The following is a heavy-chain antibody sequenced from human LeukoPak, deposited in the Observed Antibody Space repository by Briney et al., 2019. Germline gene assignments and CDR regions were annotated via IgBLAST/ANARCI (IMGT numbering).Heavy chain of an antibody. V-gene: IGHV1-18*01. CDR3: ARDMKAYSGYDFSFDY. CDR2: ISAYNGNT. CDR1: GYTFTSYG. J-gene: IGHJ4*02. D-gene: IGHD5-12*01. Sequence: ASVKVCCKASGYTFTSYGISWVRQAPGQGLEWMGWISAYNGNTNYAQKLQGRVTMTTDTSTSTAYMELRSLRSDDTAVYYCARDMKAYSGYDFSFDYWGQGTLVTVSS.